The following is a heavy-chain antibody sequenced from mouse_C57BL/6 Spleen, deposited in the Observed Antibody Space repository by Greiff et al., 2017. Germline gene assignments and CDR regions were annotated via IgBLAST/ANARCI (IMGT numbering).Heavy chain of an antibody. CDR3: AKNRGTTAPYAMDY. D-gene: IGHD1-2*01. J-gene: IGHJ4*01. Sequence: VQRVESGPGLVQPSQSLSITCTVSGFSLTSYGVHWVRQSPGKGLEWLGVIWRGGSTDYNAAFMSRLSITKDNSKSQVFFKMNSLQADDTAIYYCAKNRGTTAPYAMDYWGQGTSVTVSS. CDR1: GFSLTSYG. V-gene: IGHV2-5*01. CDR2: IWRGGST.